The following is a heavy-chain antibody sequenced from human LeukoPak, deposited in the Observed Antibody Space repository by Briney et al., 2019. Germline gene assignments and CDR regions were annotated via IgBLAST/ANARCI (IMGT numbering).Heavy chain of an antibody. CDR3: ARATIWFDP. CDR2: IYYSGST. D-gene: IGHD5-12*01. V-gene: IGHV4-59*12. J-gene: IGHJ5*02. CDR1: GGSISSYY. Sequence: SETLSLTCTVSGGSISSYYWSWIRQPPGKGLEWIGNIYYSGSTNYNPSLKSRVTISVDTSKNQFSLKLSSVTATDTAVYYCARATIWFDPWGQGTLVTVSS.